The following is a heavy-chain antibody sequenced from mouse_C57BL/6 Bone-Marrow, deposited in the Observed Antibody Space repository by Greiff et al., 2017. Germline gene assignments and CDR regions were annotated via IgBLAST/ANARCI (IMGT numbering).Heavy chain of an antibody. CDR1: GYTFTSYW. CDR2: IYPGSGST. V-gene: IGHV1-55*01. Sequence: VQLQQPGAELVKPGASVKMSCKASGYTFTSYWITWVKQRPGQGLEWIGDIYPGSGSTNYNEKFKSKATFTADTSSNTAYMQLSSLTTEDSAIYYCARWGYAMDYWGQGTSVTVSS. CDR3: ARWGYAMDY. J-gene: IGHJ4*01.